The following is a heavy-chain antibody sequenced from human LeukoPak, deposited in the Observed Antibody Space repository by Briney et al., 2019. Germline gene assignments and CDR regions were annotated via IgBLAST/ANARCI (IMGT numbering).Heavy chain of an antibody. D-gene: IGHD6-19*01. Sequence: SQTLSLTCAISGDSVSSNSAAWNWIRQSPSRGLEWLGRSYYRSQWYNDYAVSVKSRITINPDTSKNQFSLQLNSVTPEDTAVYYWARGPGIAVAGTGLYYYYGMDVGGQGTTVTAPS. V-gene: IGHV6-1*01. CDR2: SYYRSQWYN. CDR3: ARGPGIAVAGTGLYYYYGMDV. J-gene: IGHJ6*02. CDR1: GDSVSSNSAA.